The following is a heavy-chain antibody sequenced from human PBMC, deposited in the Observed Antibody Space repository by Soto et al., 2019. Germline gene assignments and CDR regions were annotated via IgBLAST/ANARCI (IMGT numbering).Heavy chain of an antibody. CDR3: ARGPPAYSSSWHIWFDP. CDR1: GDSVSSNSAA. D-gene: IGHD6-13*01. J-gene: IGHJ5*02. V-gene: IGHV6-1*01. CDR2: TYYRSKWYN. Sequence: PSQTLSLTCAISGDSVSSNSAAWNWIRQSPSRGLEWLGRTYYRSKWYNDYAVSVKSRITINPDTSKNQFSLQLNSVTPEDTAVYYCARGPPAYSSSWHIWFDPWGQGALVTVSS.